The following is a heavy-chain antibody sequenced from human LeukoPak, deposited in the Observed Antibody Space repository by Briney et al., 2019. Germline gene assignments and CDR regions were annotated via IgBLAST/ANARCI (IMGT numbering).Heavy chain of an antibody. CDR1: VVTFSSYS. V-gene: IGHV3-48*01. D-gene: IGHD3-22*01. CDR3: ARDRGYYYDSRGPSGAFDI. Sequence: VGALRLSCASSVVTFSSYSMNWVREAPGEGLEWVSYISGSGSTIYYAYSVKGRFTIPSDNAKNPLHLQMNRLKAQATAVYYCARDRGYYYDSRGPSGAFDIWGQGTIVTVSS. J-gene: IGHJ3*02. CDR2: ISGSGSTI.